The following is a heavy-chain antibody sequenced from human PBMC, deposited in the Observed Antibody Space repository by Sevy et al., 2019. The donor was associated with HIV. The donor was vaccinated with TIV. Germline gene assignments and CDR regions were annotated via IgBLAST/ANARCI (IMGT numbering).Heavy chain of an antibody. J-gene: IGHJ4*02. CDR3: ARDGGVMSLDY. V-gene: IGHV3-7*01. CDR1: GFTFSSYV. Sequence: GGSLRLSCAASGFTFSSYVMHWVRQAPGKGLEWVANIKQDGSEKYYVDSVKGRFTISRDNAKNSLYLQMNSLRAEDTAVYYCARDGGVMSLDYWGQGTLVTVSS. D-gene: IGHD3-16*01. CDR2: IKQDGSEK.